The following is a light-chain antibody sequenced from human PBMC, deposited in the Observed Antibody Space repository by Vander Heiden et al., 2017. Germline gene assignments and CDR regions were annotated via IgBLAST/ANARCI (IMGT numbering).Light chain of an antibody. CDR2: EVS. CDR1: SSDVGGYYY. Sequence: QSALTQPPPASGSLGQSVTISCTGTSSDVGGYYYVSWYQQFPGKAPKLMIYEVSKRPSGVPDRFSGSKSGNTASLTVSGLQAEDEADYYCSSYAGSNNLVFGGGTKLTVL. J-gene: IGLJ2*01. V-gene: IGLV2-8*01. CDR3: SSYAGSNNLV.